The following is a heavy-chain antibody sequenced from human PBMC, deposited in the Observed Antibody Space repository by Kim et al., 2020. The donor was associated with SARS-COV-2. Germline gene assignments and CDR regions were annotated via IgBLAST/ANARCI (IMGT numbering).Heavy chain of an antibody. Sequence: TYYADYVKGRFTVSRDNSNNPLYLQMSSLRADETAIYYCASQWELLFSLDYWGQGTLVTVSS. CDR2: T. J-gene: IGHJ4*02. CDR3: ASQWELLFSLDY. D-gene: IGHD1-26*01. V-gene: IGHV3-23*01.